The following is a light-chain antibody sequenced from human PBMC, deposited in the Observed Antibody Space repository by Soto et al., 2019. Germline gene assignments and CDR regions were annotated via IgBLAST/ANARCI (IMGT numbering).Light chain of an antibody. Sequence: EIVMTQSPATLSVSPWERATLSCRASHSVRSNLAWYQQKLGQAPRLLIYGASTRATGIPARFSGSGSGTEVTLTISSLQSEDFAIFYCQQYNDWPRTFGQGTKL. CDR2: GAS. V-gene: IGKV3-15*01. CDR1: HSVRSN. CDR3: QQYNDWPRT. J-gene: IGKJ2*01.